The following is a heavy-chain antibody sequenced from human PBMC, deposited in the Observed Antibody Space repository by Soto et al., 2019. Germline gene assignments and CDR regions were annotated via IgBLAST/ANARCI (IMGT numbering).Heavy chain of an antibody. D-gene: IGHD6-19*01. CDR1: GYTFTSYA. Sequence: ASVKVSCKASGYTFTSYAMNWVRQAPGQRLEWMGWINAGNGNTKYSQKFQGRVTITRDTSASTAYMELNSLRDEDTAVYYCARDQGSGWENDYWGQGTMVTVSS. CDR2: INAGNGNT. CDR3: ARDQGSGWENDY. J-gene: IGHJ4*02. V-gene: IGHV1-3*01.